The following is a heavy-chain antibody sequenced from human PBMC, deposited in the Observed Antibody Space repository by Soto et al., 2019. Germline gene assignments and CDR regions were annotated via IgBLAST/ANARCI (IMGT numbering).Heavy chain of an antibody. CDR1: GFTFSSNA. Sequence: LRLSCAASGFTFSSNAMSWVRQAPGKGLEWVSGITGSGGITDYADSLKGRFTISRDNAKNSLFLQLDSLRAEDTAVYFCVRARSTDSRPDYWGQGTLVTVSS. V-gene: IGHV3-23*01. D-gene: IGHD3-22*01. CDR3: VRARSTDSRPDY. CDR2: ITGSGGIT. J-gene: IGHJ4*02.